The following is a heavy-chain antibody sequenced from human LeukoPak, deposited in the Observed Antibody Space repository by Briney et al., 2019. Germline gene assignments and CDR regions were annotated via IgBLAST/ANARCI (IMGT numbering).Heavy chain of an antibody. Sequence: GGSLRLSCAASGFTFSDYYMSWIRQAPGKGLEWVSYISSSSSYTNYADSVKGRFTISRDNAKNSLYLQMNSLRAEDTAVYYCARRLQHYFGMDVWGQGTTVTVSS. CDR2: ISSSSSYT. D-gene: IGHD4-11*01. CDR1: GFTFSDYY. J-gene: IGHJ6*02. CDR3: ARRLQHYFGMDV. V-gene: IGHV3-11*03.